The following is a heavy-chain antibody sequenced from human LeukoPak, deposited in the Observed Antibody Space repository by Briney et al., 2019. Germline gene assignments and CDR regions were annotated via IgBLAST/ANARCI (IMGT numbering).Heavy chain of an antibody. Sequence: SETLSLTCAVYGGSFSGYYWSWIRQPPGKGLEWIGEINHSGSTNYNPSLKSRVTISVDTPKNQFSLKLSSVTAADTAVYYCASYEANADAFDIWGQGTMVTVSS. J-gene: IGHJ3*02. D-gene: IGHD3-22*01. CDR1: GGSFSGYY. V-gene: IGHV4-34*01. CDR2: INHSGST. CDR3: ASYEANADAFDI.